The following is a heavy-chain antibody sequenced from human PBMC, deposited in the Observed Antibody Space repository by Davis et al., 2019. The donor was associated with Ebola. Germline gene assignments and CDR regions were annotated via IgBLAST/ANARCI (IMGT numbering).Heavy chain of an antibody. CDR1: GFTFSSYW. Sequence: HTGGSLRLSCAASGFTFSSYWMHWVRQAPGKGLVWVSRINTDGSSTTYADSVKDRFTISRDNVKMSLYLQMNSLTAEDTAVYYCARGDYYDSSFADAFDIWGQGTMVTVST. J-gene: IGHJ3*02. D-gene: IGHD3-22*01. V-gene: IGHV3-74*01. CDR2: INTDGSST. CDR3: ARGDYYDSSFADAFDI.